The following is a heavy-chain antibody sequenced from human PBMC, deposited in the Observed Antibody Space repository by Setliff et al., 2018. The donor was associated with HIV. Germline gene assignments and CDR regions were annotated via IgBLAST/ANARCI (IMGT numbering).Heavy chain of an antibody. J-gene: IGHJ3*02. Sequence: PGGSLRLSCVASGFGFSNFAMHWVRQAPGKGLEWVSVISYDGSRISYADSVKGRFTISRDNAKNSLYLQMNSLRAEDTAVYYCARNTDVDSVYRPFHIWGQGTMVTVSS. V-gene: IGHV3-30*07. CDR3: ARNTDVDSVYRPFHI. D-gene: IGHD1-26*01. CDR2: ISYDGSRI. CDR1: GFGFSNFA.